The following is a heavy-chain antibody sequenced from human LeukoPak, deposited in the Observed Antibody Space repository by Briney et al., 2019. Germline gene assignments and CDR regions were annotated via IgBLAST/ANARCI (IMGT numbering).Heavy chain of an antibody. CDR3: ARDRDWNSGFDY. V-gene: IGHV3-20*04. CDR2: INWNGGNT. CDR1: GFTFSSYT. J-gene: IGHJ4*02. Sequence: GGSLRLSCAASGFTFSSYTMNWVRQAPGKGLEWVSGINWNGGNTGYADSVKGRFTISRDNAKNSLYLQMNSLRVEDTAVYYCARDRDWNSGFDYWGQGTLVTVSS. D-gene: IGHD1-7*01.